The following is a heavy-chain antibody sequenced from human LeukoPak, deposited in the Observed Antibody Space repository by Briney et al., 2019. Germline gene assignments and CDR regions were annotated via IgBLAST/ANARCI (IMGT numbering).Heavy chain of an antibody. CDR3: ARVRTTYYYDTTGYSFDH. V-gene: IGHV3-74*01. CDR2: ISIDGSTT. J-gene: IGHJ4*02. CDR1: GFTFSNFW. D-gene: IGHD3-22*01. Sequence: PGGSLRLPCAASGFTFSNFWIHWVRQAPGKGLVWVSRISIDGSTTNYAGSVKGRFTISRDNAKNTVSLQMNGLRVEDTAVYYCARVRTTYYYDTTGYSFDHWGQGTLVTVSS.